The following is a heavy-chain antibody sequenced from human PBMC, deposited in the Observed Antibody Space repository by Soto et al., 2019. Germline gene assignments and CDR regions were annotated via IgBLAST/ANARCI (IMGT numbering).Heavy chain of an antibody. CDR1: GCSFTSYW. J-gene: IGHJ6*03. D-gene: IGHD6-6*01. CDR3: ARRARPDFYYMDV. Sequence: GESLKIXCKGSGCSFTSYWISWVRQMPGKGLEWMGRIDPSDSYTNYSPSFQGHVTISADKSISTAYLQWSSLKASDTAMYYCARRARPDFYYMDVWGKGTTVTVSS. CDR2: IDPSDSYT. V-gene: IGHV5-10-1*01.